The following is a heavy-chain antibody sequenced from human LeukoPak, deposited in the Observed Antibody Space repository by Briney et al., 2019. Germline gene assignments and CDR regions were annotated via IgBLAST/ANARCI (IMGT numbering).Heavy chain of an antibody. D-gene: IGHD2-8*01. CDR1: GGSISSSSYY. CDR2: IYYSGST. CDR3: ARHVEATKYYFDY. J-gene: IGHJ4*02. Sequence: SETLSLTCTVSGGSISSSSYYWGWIRQPPGKGLEWIGSIYYSGSTYYNPSLKSRVTISVDTSKNQFSLKLSSVTAAGTAVYYCARHVEATKYYFDYWGQGTLVTVSS. V-gene: IGHV4-39*01.